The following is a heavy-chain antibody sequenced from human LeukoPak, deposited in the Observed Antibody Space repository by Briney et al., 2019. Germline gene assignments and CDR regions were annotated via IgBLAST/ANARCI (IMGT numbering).Heavy chain of an antibody. CDR2: VDWNGGST. CDR1: GFTFDDYG. D-gene: IGHD2-2*01. V-gene: IGHV3-20*04. Sequence: PGGSLRLSCAASGFTFDDYGMSWVRQAPGKGLERISGVDWNGGSTGYADSVKGRFTISRDNAKNSLYLQMHSLRAEHTALYYCVRDRCSSTSCHDSPNWFDPWGQGTLVTVSS. J-gene: IGHJ5*02. CDR3: VRDRCSSTSCHDSPNWFDP.